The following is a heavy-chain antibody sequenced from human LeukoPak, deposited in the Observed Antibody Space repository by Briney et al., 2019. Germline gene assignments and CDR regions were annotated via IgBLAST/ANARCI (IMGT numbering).Heavy chain of an antibody. Sequence: LWASVKVSCKASGYTFTSYYMHWVRQAPGQGIEWMGVINPSGGSTSYAQKFQRRVTMTRDTSTSTVYMELSSLRSEDTAVYYCARDRYSGSYVFDYWGQGTLVTVSS. D-gene: IGHD1-26*01. CDR3: ARDRYSGSYVFDY. CDR2: INPSGGST. J-gene: IGHJ4*02. CDR1: GYTFTSYY. V-gene: IGHV1-46*01.